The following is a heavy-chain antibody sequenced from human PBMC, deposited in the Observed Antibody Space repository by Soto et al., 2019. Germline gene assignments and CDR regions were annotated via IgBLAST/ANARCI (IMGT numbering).Heavy chain of an antibody. V-gene: IGHV1-58*01. J-gene: IGHJ6*02. D-gene: IGHD2-15*01. CDR3: AAALTCSAGSCTAGAGGRDV. CDR1: GFTFTSSA. CDR2: IVVGSGNT. Sequence: ASVKVSCKASGFTFTSSAVQWVRQARGQRLEWIGWIVVGSGNTNYAQKFQERVTITRDMSTSTAYMELSSLRSEDTAVYYCAAALTCSAGSCTAGAGGRDVWGQGPTVTVSS.